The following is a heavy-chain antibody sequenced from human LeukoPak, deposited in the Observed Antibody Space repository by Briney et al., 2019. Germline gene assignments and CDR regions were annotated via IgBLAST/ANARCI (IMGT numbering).Heavy chain of an antibody. J-gene: IGHJ6*02. CDR1: GGSFSGYY. CDR2: IYSSGAT. V-gene: IGHV4-59*10. Sequence: SETLSLTCAVYGGSFSGYYWSWIRQPAGKGLEWIGRIYSSGATNYNPSLKSRVTMSVDTSKNQFSLKLSSVTTADTAVYYCARASAYYYGMDVWGQGTTATVSS. CDR3: ARASAYYYGMDV.